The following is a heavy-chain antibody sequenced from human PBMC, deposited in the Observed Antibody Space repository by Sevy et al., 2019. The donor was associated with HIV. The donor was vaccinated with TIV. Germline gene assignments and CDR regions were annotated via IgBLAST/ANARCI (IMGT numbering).Heavy chain of an antibody. Sequence: SETLPLTCAVYGGSFSGYYWSWIRQPPGKGLEWIGEINHSGSTNYNPSLKSRVTISVDTSKNQFSLKLSSVTAADTAVYYCARGRGRDSSGYSFDYWGQGTLVTVSS. D-gene: IGHD3-22*01. CDR2: INHSGST. V-gene: IGHV4-34*01. J-gene: IGHJ4*02. CDR3: ARGRGRDSSGYSFDY. CDR1: GGSFSGYY.